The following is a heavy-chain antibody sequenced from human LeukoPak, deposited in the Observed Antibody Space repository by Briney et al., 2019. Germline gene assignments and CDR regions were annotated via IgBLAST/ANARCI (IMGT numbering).Heavy chain of an antibody. CDR1: GYTFTSYA. CDR2: ISTYNGNT. CDR3: VRGGRPPDV. V-gene: IGHV1-18*01. Sequence: PVKVSCKASGYTFTSYAISWVRQAPGQGLEWMGWISTYNGNTNYPQKLQGRVTVTTDTSTTTAYMELSSLTSDDTAVYYCVRGGRPPDVWGQGTTVTVSS. J-gene: IGHJ6*02.